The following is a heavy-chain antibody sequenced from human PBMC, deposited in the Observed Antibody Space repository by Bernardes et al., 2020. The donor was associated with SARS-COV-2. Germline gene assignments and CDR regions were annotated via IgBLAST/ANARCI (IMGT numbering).Heavy chain of an antibody. J-gene: IGHJ5*02. CDR2: IYYTGST. V-gene: IGHV4-59*01. D-gene: IGHD3-22*01. Sequence: SETLSLTCTVSGGSINSYYWSWIRQPPGKGLEWIGHIYYTGSTNYNPSLKSRVTISVDTSKNQFSLKLSSVTAADTAVYYCARGGVEWLLRWFDPWGQGTLVTVSS. CDR3: ARGGVEWLLRWFDP. CDR1: GGSINSYY.